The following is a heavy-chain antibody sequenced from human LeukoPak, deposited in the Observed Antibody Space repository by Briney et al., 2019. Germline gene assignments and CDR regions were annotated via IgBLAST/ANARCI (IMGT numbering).Heavy chain of an antibody. J-gene: IGHJ4*02. Sequence: GGSLRLSRAASGFTFSSYDMHWVRQATGKGLEWDSAIGTAGDTYYPGSVKGRFTISRENAKNSLYLQMNSLRAGDTAVYYCASAPRYYVSSGYGFDYWGQGTLVTVSS. D-gene: IGHD3-22*01. CDR3: ASAPRYYVSSGYGFDY. CDR2: IGTAGDT. V-gene: IGHV3-13*01. CDR1: GFTFSSYD.